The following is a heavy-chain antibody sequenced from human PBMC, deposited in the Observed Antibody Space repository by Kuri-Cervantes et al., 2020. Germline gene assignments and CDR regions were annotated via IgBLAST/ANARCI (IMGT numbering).Heavy chain of an antibody. CDR2: IYSGGST. CDR3: ARGLIGRALAAMAHYYYYGMDV. D-gene: IGHD5-18*01. Sequence: GESLKISCAASGFTVSSNYMSWVRQAPGKRLEWVSVIYSGGSTYYADSVKGRFTISRDNSKNTLYLQMNSLRAEDTAVYYCARGLIGRALAAMAHYYYYGMDVWGQATTVTVSS. V-gene: IGHV3-66*01. CDR1: GFTVSSNY. J-gene: IGHJ6*02.